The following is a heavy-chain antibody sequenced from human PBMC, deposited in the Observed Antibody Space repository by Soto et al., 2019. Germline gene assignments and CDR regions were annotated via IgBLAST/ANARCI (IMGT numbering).Heavy chain of an antibody. V-gene: IGHV4-59*01. J-gene: IGHJ6*02. CDR3: ARLWDYNKSGYNAPWGYGMDV. D-gene: IGHD3-22*01. Sequence: QVQLQESGPGLVEPAETLSLTCTVSGGSMIRYYWGWIRQSPGKPLEWIGNIYHSAITNDNPSLKSRVTISIDTSQRQFSLKLTSVTAADTATYYCARLWDYNKSGYNAPWGYGMDVWGQGTTVTVSS. CDR2: IYHSAIT. CDR1: GGSMIRYY.